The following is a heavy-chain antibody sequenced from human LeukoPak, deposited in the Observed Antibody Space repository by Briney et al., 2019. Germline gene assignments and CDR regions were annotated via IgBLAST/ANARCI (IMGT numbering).Heavy chain of an antibody. V-gene: IGHV4-34*01. Sequence: SETLSLTCAVYGGSFSGYYWTWIRQPPGKGLEWIAEINHSGSTHYNPSLKSRVTISVDTSKNQFSLKLSSVTAADTAVYYCARRLGRKFGERFYYYHYMDVWDKGTTVTISS. CDR3: ARRLGRKFGERFYYYHYMDV. CDR2: INHSGST. D-gene: IGHD3-10*01. J-gene: IGHJ6*03. CDR1: GGSFSGYY.